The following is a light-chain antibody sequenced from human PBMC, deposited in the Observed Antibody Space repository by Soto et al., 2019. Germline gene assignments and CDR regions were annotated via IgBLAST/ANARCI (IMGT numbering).Light chain of an antibody. J-gene: IGKJ3*01. V-gene: IGKV3-15*01. CDR2: DAS. CDR3: QQYGSSPFT. CDR1: QSVRSN. Sequence: EIVLTQSPATLSVSPGERATLSCRASQSVRSNLAWYQQKPGQAPRLLIFDASTRATNIPARFSGSGSGTEFTLTISRLEPEDFAVYYCQQYGSSPFTFGPGTKVDLK.